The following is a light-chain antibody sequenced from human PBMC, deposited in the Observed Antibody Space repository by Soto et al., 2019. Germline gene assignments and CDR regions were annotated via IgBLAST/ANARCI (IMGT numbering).Light chain of an antibody. Sequence: DIQMTQSPSTLSASVGDRVTITCRASQSISSWLAWYQQKPGKAPKLLIYDASSLESGVPSRFSSSGSWTEFTLTISSLQPDDFATYYCQQYNSYSPYTFGQGTKLEIK. J-gene: IGKJ2*01. V-gene: IGKV1-5*01. CDR3: QQYNSYSPYT. CDR2: DAS. CDR1: QSISSW.